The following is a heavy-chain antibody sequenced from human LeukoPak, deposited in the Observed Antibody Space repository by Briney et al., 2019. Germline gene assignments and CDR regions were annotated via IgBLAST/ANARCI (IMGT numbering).Heavy chain of an antibody. CDR2: INHSGST. J-gene: IGHJ2*01. D-gene: IGHD3-22*01. CDR1: GGSISSGASD. Sequence: PSETLSLTGTVSGGSISSGASDWGGIPQHPKRGLEGVGYINHSGSTYYNPSLGSRVTMSVDTSKNQFSLKLSSVTAADSAVYYCARAARQGFTMIVVPFFYFDLWGRGTLVTVSS. V-gene: IGHV4-31*03. CDR3: ARAARQGFTMIVVPFFYFDL.